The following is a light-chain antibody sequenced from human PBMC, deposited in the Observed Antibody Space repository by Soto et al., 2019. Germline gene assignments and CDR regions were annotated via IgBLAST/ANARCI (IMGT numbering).Light chain of an antibody. CDR1: RSNIGSNT. J-gene: IGLJ2*01. CDR3: AAWDDSLNGVV. CDR2: SNN. V-gene: IGLV1-44*01. Sequence: QSVLTQPPSASGTPGQRVTISCSGSRSNIGSNTVNWYQQLPGTAPKLLIYSNNQRPSGVPDRFSGSKSGTSASLAISGLQSEDEADYYCAAWDDSLNGVVFCGGTKLTVL.